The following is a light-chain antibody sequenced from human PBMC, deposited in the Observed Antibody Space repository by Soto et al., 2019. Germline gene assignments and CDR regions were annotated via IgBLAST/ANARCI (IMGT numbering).Light chain of an antibody. J-gene: IGLJ6*01. V-gene: IGLV2-14*03. CDR1: SSAIGGYNF. Sequence: QSALTQPASVSGSPGQSITISCTGTSSAIGGYNFVSWYQHHPGKAPRLIIFGVSDRPSGVSDRFSGSKSGNTASLTISGLQAEDEADYYCSSYISSSSPYVFGTGTQLTVL. CDR3: SSYISSSSPYV. CDR2: GVS.